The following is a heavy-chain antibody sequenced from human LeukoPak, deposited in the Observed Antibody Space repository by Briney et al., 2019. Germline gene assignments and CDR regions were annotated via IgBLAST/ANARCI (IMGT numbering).Heavy chain of an antibody. Sequence: ASVKVSCKASGYTFTSYDINWVRQATGQGLAWMGWMNPNSGNTGYAQKFQGRVTMTRNTSISTAYMELSSLRSEDTAVYYCARVGYGYSYGRNDAFDIWGQGTKVTVSS. D-gene: IGHD5-18*01. V-gene: IGHV1-8*01. J-gene: IGHJ3*02. CDR1: GYTFTSYD. CDR3: ARVGYGYSYGRNDAFDI. CDR2: MNPNSGNT.